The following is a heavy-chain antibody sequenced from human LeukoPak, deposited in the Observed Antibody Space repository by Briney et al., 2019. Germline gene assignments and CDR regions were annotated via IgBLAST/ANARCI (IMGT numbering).Heavy chain of an antibody. D-gene: IGHD2-2*01. V-gene: IGHV4-59*01. J-gene: IGHJ5*02. CDR3: ARGGVAIPAANNWFDP. CDR2: IYYSGNT. CDR1: GDSINPYY. Sequence: SETLSLTCAVSGDSINPYYWSWLRQPPGKGLEWIGYIYYSGNTNYNPSLKSRVIISADTSKNQYSLRLSSVTAADTAVYYCARGGVAIPAANNWFDPWGQGTLVTVSS.